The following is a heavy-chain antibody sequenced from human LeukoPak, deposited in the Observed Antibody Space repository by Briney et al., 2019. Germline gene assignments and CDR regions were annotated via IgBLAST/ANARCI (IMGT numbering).Heavy chain of an antibody. Sequence: ASVKVSCKASGYTFTSYAMHWVRQAPGQRLEWMGWINAGNGNTKYSQKFQGRVTITRDTSASTAYMELSSLRSEDTAVYYCARGGGWYGPLFDYWGQGTLVTVSS. CDR1: GYTFTSYA. V-gene: IGHV1-3*01. J-gene: IGHJ4*02. CDR2: INAGNGNT. D-gene: IGHD6-19*01. CDR3: ARGGGWYGPLFDY.